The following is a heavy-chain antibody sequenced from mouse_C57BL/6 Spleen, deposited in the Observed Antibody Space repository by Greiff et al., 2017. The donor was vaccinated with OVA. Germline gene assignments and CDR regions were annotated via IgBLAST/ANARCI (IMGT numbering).Heavy chain of an antibody. CDR2: INPSTGGT. V-gene: IGHV1-42*01. Sequence: EVKLVESGPELVKPGASVKISCKASGYSFTGYYMNWVKQSPEKSLEWIGEINPSTGGTTYNQKFKAKATLTVDKSSSTAYMQLKSLTSEDSAVYYCARAGGGCYGAMDYWGQGTSVTVSS. CDR1: GYSFTGYY. D-gene: IGHD1-1*02. J-gene: IGHJ4*01. CDR3: ARAGGGCYGAMDY.